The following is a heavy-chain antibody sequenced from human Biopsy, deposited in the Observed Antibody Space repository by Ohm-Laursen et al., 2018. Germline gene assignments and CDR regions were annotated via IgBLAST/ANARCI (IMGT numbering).Heavy chain of an antibody. CDR3: ARATNSTGWSYYYFYGMDV. CDR1: GGSISSDY. J-gene: IGHJ6*02. V-gene: IGHV4-59*01. D-gene: IGHD6-19*01. CDR2: IYYSGST. Sequence: SETLSLTCTVSGGSISSDYWSWIWQTPGKGLEWIGYIYYSGSTNYNPSLKSRVTISVDTSKNQFSLRLNSVTAADTAVYYCARATNSTGWSYYYFYGMDVWGQGTTVTVSS.